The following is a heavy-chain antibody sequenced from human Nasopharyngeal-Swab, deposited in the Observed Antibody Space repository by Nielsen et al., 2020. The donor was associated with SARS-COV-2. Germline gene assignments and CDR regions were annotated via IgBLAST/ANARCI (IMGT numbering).Heavy chain of an antibody. D-gene: IGHD2-21*01. Sequence: SETLSLTCTVSGGSISNCYWSWIRQPPGKRLEWIGYIYNSGRTTDYNPSLKSRVTISLDTSKNRFSLKLSSVTAADTAVYYCARGGDGGLAHFDYWGQGNLVTVSS. V-gene: IGHV4-59*01. CDR1: GGSISNCY. CDR3: ARGGDGGLAHFDY. CDR2: IYNSGRTT. J-gene: IGHJ4*02.